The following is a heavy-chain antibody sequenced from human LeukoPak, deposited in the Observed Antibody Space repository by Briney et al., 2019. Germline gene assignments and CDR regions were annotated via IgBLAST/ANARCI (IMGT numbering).Heavy chain of an antibody. V-gene: IGHV4-34*01. J-gene: IGHJ5*02. CDR3: ARASAYSSSSGVNP. CDR1: GGSFGGYY. D-gene: IGHD6-6*01. CDR2: INESGNT. Sequence: PSETLSLTCAVYGGSFGGYYWNWIRQPPGKGLEWIGQINESGNTNYKPSLKSRVTISVDTAKKQFSLRLESLTAADTAVYYCARASAYSSSSGVNPWGQGTLVTVSS.